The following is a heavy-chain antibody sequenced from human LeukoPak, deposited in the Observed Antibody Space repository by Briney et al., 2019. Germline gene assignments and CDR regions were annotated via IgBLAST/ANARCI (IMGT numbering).Heavy chain of an antibody. J-gene: IGHJ4*02. CDR1: GYTFTSYG. Sequence: ASVKVSCKASGYTFTSYGIGWVRQAPGQGLEWMGWISAYNGNTNYAQKLQGRVTMTTDTSTSTAYMELRSLRSDDTAVYYCARTWYYYDSSGYYYFDYWGQGTLVTVSS. CDR3: ARTWYYYDSSGYYYFDY. D-gene: IGHD3-22*01. V-gene: IGHV1-18*01. CDR2: ISAYNGNT.